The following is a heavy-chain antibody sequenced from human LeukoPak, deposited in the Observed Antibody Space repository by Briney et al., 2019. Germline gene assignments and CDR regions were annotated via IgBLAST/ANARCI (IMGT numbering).Heavy chain of an antibody. D-gene: IGHD3-22*01. CDR3: ARLGYYDSSGYPPNDY. V-gene: IGHV4-39*07. CDR1: GDSITGYY. J-gene: IGHJ4*02. Sequence: SETLSLTCSVSGDSITGYYWGWIRQPPGKGLEWIGNIYYTGNTYYNSSLKSRVTISLDTSKNQFSLKLSSVTAADTAVYYCARLGYYDSSGYPPNDYWGQGTLVTVSS. CDR2: IYYTGNT.